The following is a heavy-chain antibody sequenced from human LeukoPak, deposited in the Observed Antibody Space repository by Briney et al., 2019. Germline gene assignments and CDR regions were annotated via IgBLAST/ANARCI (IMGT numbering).Heavy chain of an antibody. D-gene: IGHD1-26*01. CDR3: ARTRSTRRKLHVTYSGSYFDY. V-gene: IGHV4-61*10. CDR1: GGSISSGTYY. Sequence: SETLSLTCTVSGGSISSGTYYWSWIRQPAGKGLEWIGYIYYSGSTNYNPSLKSRVTISVDTSKNQFSLKLSSVTAADTAVYYCARTRSTRRKLHVTYSGSYFDYWGQGTLVTVSS. J-gene: IGHJ4*02. CDR2: IYYSGST.